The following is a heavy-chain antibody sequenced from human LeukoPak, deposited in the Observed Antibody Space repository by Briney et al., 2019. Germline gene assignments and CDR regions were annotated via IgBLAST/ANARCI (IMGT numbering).Heavy chain of an antibody. CDR2: ISYSGTT. CDR3: ARHSGTYHFDY. J-gene: IGHJ4*02. CDR1: GGSISSYY. D-gene: IGHD1-26*01. Sequence: SETLSLTCTVSGGSISSYYWSWIRQPPGKGLEWIGYISYSGTTNYNPSLKSRVTISVGTSKNQFSLKLSSVTAADTAMYYCARHSGTYHFDYWGQGALVTVSS. V-gene: IGHV4-59*08.